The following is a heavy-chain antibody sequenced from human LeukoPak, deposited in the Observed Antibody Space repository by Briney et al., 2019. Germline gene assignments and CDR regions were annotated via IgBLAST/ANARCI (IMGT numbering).Heavy chain of an antibody. J-gene: IGHJ4*02. CDR3: AREGGPYRPLDY. CDR2: VNLQGST. V-gene: IGHV4-4*02. CDR1: GGSISNTNW. Sequence: SETLSLTCGVSGGSISNTNWWTWVRQPPGKGLEWIGEVNLQGSTNYNPSPKSRVAISVDKSENHISLKLTSVTAADTAVYYCAREGGPYRPLDYSGQGTLVTVAS.